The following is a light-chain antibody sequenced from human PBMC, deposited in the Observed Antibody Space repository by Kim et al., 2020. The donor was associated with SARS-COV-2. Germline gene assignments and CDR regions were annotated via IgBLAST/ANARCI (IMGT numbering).Light chain of an antibody. J-gene: IGKJ1*01. Sequence: DIQMTQSPSSLSASVGDRVTITCRASQDSSRYLHWYQQKPGKAPKLLIYTASSLQSGVPSRFTGSGSETDFTLTITSPQPEDFATYYCQQPSSAPRTFGQGTKVDIK. CDR1: QDSSRY. CDR2: TAS. CDR3: QQPSSAPRT. V-gene: IGKV1-39*01.